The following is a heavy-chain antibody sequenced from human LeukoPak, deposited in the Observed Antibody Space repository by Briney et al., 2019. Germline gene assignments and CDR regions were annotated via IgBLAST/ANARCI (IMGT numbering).Heavy chain of an antibody. Sequence: GGSLRLSCAASGFTFSSYWMHWVRQAPGKGLVWVSRINSDGSSTSYADSVKGRFTISRDNAKNTLYLQMNSLRAEDTAVYYCAREYSGSYPFDYWGQGTLVTVSS. CDR3: AREYSGSYPFDY. V-gene: IGHV3-74*01. CDR1: GFTFSSYW. J-gene: IGHJ4*02. D-gene: IGHD1-26*01. CDR2: INSDGSST.